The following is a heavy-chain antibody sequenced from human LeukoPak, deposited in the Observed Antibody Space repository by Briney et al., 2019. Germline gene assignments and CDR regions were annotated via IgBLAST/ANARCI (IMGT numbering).Heavy chain of an antibody. Sequence: GGSLRPSCAASGFAFTSYGMSWVRQAPGKGLEWVSAISASGGSTYYADSVKGRFTISRDNSKDTLYLQISRLRAEDTAVYYCAKVNGPMDYYFHIDVWGKGTTVTVSS. CDR2: ISASGGST. D-gene: IGHD3-10*01. CDR1: GFAFTSYG. CDR3: AKVNGPMDYYFHIDV. J-gene: IGHJ6*03. V-gene: IGHV3-23*01.